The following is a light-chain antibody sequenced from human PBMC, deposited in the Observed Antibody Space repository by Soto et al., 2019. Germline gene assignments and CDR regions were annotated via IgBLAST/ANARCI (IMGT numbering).Light chain of an antibody. Sequence: EIVLTQSPGTLSFSPGEGATLSCRASQSISSNFLAWYQQKRGQAPRLLIHGASNRATGIPDRFSGSGSGTDFTLTITRMEPEDFAVYYCQQYGGSPRTFGQGTKGEVK. CDR3: QQYGGSPRT. V-gene: IGKV3-20*01. CDR2: GAS. J-gene: IGKJ1*01. CDR1: QSISSNF.